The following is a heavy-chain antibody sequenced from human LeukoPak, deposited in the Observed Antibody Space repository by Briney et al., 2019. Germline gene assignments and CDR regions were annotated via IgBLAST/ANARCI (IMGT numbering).Heavy chain of an antibody. CDR3: AKGGRDYWYFDL. V-gene: IGHV3-30*18. CDR1: GFTFSSSG. CDR2: ISSDGSNQ. J-gene: IGHJ2*01. Sequence: GGSLRLSCAASGFTFSSSGMHWVRQAPGKGLEWVAVISSDGSNQYYTDSVKGRFTISRDSPKNTLYLQMNSLRAEDTAVYYCAKGGRDYWYFDLWGRGTLVTVSS.